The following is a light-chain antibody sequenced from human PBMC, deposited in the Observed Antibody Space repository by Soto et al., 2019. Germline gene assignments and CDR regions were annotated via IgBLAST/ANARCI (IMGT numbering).Light chain of an antibody. Sequence: IVLKNSPDTLSFSTSERATLSCMSSHSVDSRYLAWYQQKPGRAPRLFIYGGSRRATGIPDRFSGSGSGTDFTLTISRLEPEDFAVYYCQQDGRSPPTFGQGTKVDIK. CDR3: QQDGRSPPT. CDR1: HSVDSRY. V-gene: IGKV3-20*01. J-gene: IGKJ1*01. CDR2: GGS.